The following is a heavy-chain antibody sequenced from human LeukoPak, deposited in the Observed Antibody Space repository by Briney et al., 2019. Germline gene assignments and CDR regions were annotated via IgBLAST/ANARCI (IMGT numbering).Heavy chain of an antibody. V-gene: IGHV1-24*01. D-gene: IGHD3-22*01. CDR1: GSTLSEFA. CDR2: FDLEDDER. CDR3: ATEVEYDSNGYLVDY. Sequence: ASVKVSCKVPGSTLSEFAIHWVRQPPGKGLEWMGGFDLEDDERRYSEKFQDRVTMTEDTSTDTAYMFLSSLRSEDTAVYYCATEVEYDSNGYLVDYWGQGTLVTVSS. J-gene: IGHJ4*02.